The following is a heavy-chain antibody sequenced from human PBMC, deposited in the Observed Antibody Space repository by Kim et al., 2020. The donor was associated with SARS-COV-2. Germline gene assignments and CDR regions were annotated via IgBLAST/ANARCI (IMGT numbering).Heavy chain of an antibody. CDR3: AKVNWDDETNY. V-gene: IGHV3-23*01. J-gene: IGHJ4*02. Sequence: TFYAESVKGRFAISRDTSKNTLYLHINSLRAEDTATYYCAKVNWDDETNYWGQGSLVIVSS. CDR2: T. D-gene: IGHD1-1*01.